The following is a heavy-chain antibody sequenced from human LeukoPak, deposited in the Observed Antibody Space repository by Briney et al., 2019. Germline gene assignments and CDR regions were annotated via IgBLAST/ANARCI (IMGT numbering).Heavy chain of an antibody. CDR1: GFTFSSYG. V-gene: IGHV3-21*01. Sequence: PGGSLRLSCAASGFTFSSYGMHWVRQAPGKGLEWVSSISSSSSYIYYADSVKGRFTISRDNAKNSLYLQMNSLRAEDTAVYYCASENLRGMDVWGQGTTVTVSS. CDR2: ISSSSSYI. CDR3: ASENLRGMDV. J-gene: IGHJ6*02. D-gene: IGHD5/OR15-5a*01.